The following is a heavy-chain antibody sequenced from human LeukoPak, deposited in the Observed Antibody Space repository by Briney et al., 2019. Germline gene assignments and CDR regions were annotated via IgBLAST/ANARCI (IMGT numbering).Heavy chain of an antibody. D-gene: IGHD2-15*01. CDR2: VSADGAKS. Sequence: PGVSLRLSCAASGFRFDDFAMHWARQSPGKGLEWVSLVSADGAKSYYAESVRGRFTISRDNSKNSLYLQMNTLRSEDTAFYYCAKEIDTLGTNAFDIWGHGTLVTVSS. J-gene: IGHJ3*02. V-gene: IGHV3-43*02. CDR3: AKEIDTLGTNAFDI. CDR1: GFRFDDFA.